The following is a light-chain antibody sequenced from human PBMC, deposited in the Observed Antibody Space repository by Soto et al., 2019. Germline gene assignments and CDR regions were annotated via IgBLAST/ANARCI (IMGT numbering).Light chain of an antibody. CDR2: EVT. CDR3: SSYTNINTRACV. J-gene: IGLJ1*01. Sequence: QSVLTQPASVSGCPGQSITVSCTGTSGDIGSYNRVSWYQQRPGKAPKLIIYEVTDRPSGVSNRFSGSKSGNTASLTISGLQAEDEAEYYCSSYTNINTRACVFGTGTKVTVL. V-gene: IGLV2-14*01. CDR1: SGDIGSYNR.